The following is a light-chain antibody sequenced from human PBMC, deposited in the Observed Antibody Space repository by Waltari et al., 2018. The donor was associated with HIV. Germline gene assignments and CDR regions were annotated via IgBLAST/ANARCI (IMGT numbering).Light chain of an antibody. V-gene: IGKV1-39*01. CDR3: QQTFITPQT. CDR2: AAS. J-gene: IGKJ5*01. Sequence: DIQMTQSPSSLSASVGDRVSITCRTSQTIKNNLNWYQQTPGKAPKLLLFAASNLQSGVPSRFSGSGSGAYFTLTVSSLQPEDFATYYCQQTFITPQTFGQGTRLEIK. CDR1: QTIKNN.